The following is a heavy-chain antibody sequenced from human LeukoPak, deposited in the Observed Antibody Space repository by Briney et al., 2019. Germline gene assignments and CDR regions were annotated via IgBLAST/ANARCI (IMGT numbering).Heavy chain of an antibody. Sequence: AGGSLRLSCAASGFTVSSNYMSWVRQAPGKGLEWVSVIYSGGSTYYADSVKGRFTISRDNAKNSLYLQMNSLRAEDTAVYYCAREWGSSWIFDYWGQGTLVTVSS. CDR1: GFTVSSNY. D-gene: IGHD6-13*01. J-gene: IGHJ4*02. CDR2: IYSGGST. CDR3: AREWGSSWIFDY. V-gene: IGHV3-53*01.